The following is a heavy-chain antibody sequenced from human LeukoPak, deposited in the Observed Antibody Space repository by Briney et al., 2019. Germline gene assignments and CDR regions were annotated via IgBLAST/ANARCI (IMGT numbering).Heavy chain of an antibody. J-gene: IGHJ4*02. CDR1: GFILSNYA. Sequence: GGSLRLSCAASGFILSNYAMSWVRQAPGKGLEWVSAIDSTGAYTWYADSVKGRFTISKDSSKTILYLQMNSLRAEDAAVYFCAKGSAAGRPYYFDYWGQGTLVTVSS. CDR2: IDSTGAYT. V-gene: IGHV3-23*01. CDR3: AKGSAAGRPYYFDY. D-gene: IGHD6-25*01.